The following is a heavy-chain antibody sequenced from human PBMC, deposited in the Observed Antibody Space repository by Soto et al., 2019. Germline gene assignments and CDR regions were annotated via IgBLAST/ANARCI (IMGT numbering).Heavy chain of an antibody. V-gene: IGHV3-30*03. CDR2: ISYDGSNK. J-gene: IGHJ6*02. CDR3: ARDHVGYGMDV. CDR1: GFTFSSYG. Sequence: SLRLSCAASGFTFSSYGMHWVRQAPGKGLEWVAVISYDGSNKYYADSVKGRFTISRDNSKNTLYLQMNSLRAEDTAVYYCARDHVGYGMDVWGQGTTVTVSS. D-gene: IGHD1-26*01.